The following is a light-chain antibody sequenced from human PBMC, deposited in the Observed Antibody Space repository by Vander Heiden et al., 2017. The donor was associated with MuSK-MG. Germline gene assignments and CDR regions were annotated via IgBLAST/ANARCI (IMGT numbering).Light chain of an antibody. CDR2: DVT. V-gene: IGLV2-14*03. Sequence: SALTQPASVSGPPGQSTTLSCTGTCSNLGGDNSVSWHHKHPGKAPKLMVYDVTNRPSGVSTRFSASKSGNTASLTTSGRQDEDDADYYCSSETNSSTRVFGGGTKLTGL. CDR3: SSETNSSTRV. J-gene: IGLJ2*01. CDR1: CSNLGGDNS.